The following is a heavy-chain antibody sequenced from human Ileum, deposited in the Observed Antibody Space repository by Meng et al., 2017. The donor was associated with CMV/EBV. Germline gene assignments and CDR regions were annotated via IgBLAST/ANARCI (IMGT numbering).Heavy chain of an antibody. Sequence: VSISGSPYYWGWIRQSSGKGLEWMASLQYTGDTHYNPSLRSRVTILLDTSKNQFSLRLNSVTAADTAVYYCVREAGMTTATTDRYDDWGQGTLVTVSS. V-gene: IGHV4-39*07. CDR3: VREAGMTTATTDRYDD. D-gene: IGHD4-17*01. J-gene: IGHJ4*02. CDR2: LQYTGDT. CDR1: VSISGSPYY.